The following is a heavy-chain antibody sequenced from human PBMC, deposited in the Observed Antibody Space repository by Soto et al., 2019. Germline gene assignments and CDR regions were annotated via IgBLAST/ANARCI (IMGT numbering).Heavy chain of an antibody. J-gene: IGHJ4*02. V-gene: IGHV3-30*02. CDR1: GFTFSSYG. CDR2: IWYDGSNK. CDR3: AKARIMITFGDCFDY. D-gene: IGHD3-16*01. Sequence: PGGSLRLSCAASGFTFSSYGMHWVRQAPGKGLEWVAVIWYDGSNKYYADSVKGRFTISRDNSKNTLYLQMNSLRAEDTAVYYCAKARIMITFGDCFDYWGQGTLVTVSS.